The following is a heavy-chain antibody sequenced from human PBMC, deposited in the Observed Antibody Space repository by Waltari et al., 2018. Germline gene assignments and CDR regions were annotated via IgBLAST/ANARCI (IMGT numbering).Heavy chain of an antibody. CDR3: ARSSYESSRYYPFDY. D-gene: IGHD3-22*01. V-gene: IGHV1-2*02. Sequence: QVQLVQSGAEVKPPGDSVTVPCKSYGSQFTDSSIHLVRQAPGQGLEYMGWINPNSGGTNYAQRLQGRVTMTRDRSIGTAYMELTRLRSDDTAVYYCARSSYESSRYYPFDYWGQGTLVTVSS. CDR2: INPNSGGT. CDR1: GSQFTDSS. J-gene: IGHJ4*02.